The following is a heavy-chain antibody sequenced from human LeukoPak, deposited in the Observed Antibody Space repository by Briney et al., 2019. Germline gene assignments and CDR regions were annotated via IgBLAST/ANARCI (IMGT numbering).Heavy chain of an antibody. CDR1: GLTVSSNY. Sequence: GGSLRLSCAASGLTVSSNYMNWVRQAPGKGLECVSLIYPGGSTYYADSVKGRFTISRDNSKNTLYLQMNSLRADDTAVYYCARGQRAAASFDYWGQGTLVTVSS. V-gene: IGHV3-66*01. J-gene: IGHJ4*02. CDR2: IYPGGST. CDR3: ARGQRAAASFDY. D-gene: IGHD6-13*01.